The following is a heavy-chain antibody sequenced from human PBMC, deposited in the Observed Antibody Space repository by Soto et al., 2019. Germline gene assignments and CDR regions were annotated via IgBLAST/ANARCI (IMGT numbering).Heavy chain of an antibody. V-gene: IGHV5-10-1*01. CDR3: ARHDVEMATIVI. J-gene: IGHJ3*02. CDR2: IDPSDSYT. D-gene: IGHD5-12*01. Sequence: HGESLKISCKGSGYSFTSYWISWVRQMPGKGLEWMGRIDPSDSYTNYSPSFQGHVTISADKSISTAYLQWSSLKASDTAMYYCARHDVEMATIVIWGQGTMVTVSS. CDR1: GYSFTSYW.